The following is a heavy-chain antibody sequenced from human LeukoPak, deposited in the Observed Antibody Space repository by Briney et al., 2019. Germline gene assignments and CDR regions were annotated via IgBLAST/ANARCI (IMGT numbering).Heavy chain of an antibody. D-gene: IGHD3-22*01. CDR2: IRSSNSYM. J-gene: IGHJ4*02. CDR1: GSTFSSYS. CDR3: ASRGDTSGYYYFDY. V-gene: IGHV3-21*04. Sequence: GGSLRHSCAASGSTFSSYSMNWVRQAPGKGLEWVSSIRSSNSYMFYADSVKGRFTISRDNAKNSLYLQMNSLRAEDTAVYYCASRGDTSGYYYFDYWGQGTLVTVSS.